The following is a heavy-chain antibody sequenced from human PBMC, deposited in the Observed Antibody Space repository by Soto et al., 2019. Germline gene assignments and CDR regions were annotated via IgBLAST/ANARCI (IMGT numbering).Heavy chain of an antibody. D-gene: IGHD1-26*01. J-gene: IGHJ4*02. Sequence: QVQLVESGGGVVRPGTSLRLSCAGSGFSFSDYGMNWVRQAPGKGLEWVAVIWYDGSVRRYADSVKGRFTISRDISKNTLYLQMNSLRVEDTAVYFCARGGKWELPLRLWGQGTLVTVSS. CDR2: IWYDGSVR. CDR1: GFSFSDYG. V-gene: IGHV3-33*01. CDR3: ARGGKWELPLRL.